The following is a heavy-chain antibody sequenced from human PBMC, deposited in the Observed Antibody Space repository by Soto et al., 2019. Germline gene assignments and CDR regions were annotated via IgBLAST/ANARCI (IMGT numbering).Heavy chain of an antibody. J-gene: IGHJ6*02. CDR3: ARGRVTYYDFWSGYSKVYYYYGMDV. V-gene: IGHV4-34*01. D-gene: IGHD3-3*01. CDR2: INHSGST. CDR1: GGSFSGYY. Sequence: SETLSLTCAVYGGSFSGYYWSWIRQPPGKGLEWIGEINHSGSTNYNPSLKSRVTISVDTSKNQFSLKLSSVTAADTAVYYCARGRVTYYDFWSGYSKVYYYYGMDVWGQGTTVTVSS.